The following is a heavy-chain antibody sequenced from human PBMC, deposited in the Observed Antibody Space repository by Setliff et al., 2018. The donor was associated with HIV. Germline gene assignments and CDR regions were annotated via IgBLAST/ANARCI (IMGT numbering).Heavy chain of an antibody. CDR3: ARLRINDF. Sequence: LRLSCAASGFTFSNYAMHWVRQAPGKGLEYVSAISGNGGNTYYTDSVKGRFTISRDNAKNPRYLQMDGLRVEDTAVYYCARLRINDFWGQGTPVTVSS. J-gene: IGHJ4*02. CDR2: ISGNGGNT. V-gene: IGHV3-64*04. CDR1: GFTFSNYA.